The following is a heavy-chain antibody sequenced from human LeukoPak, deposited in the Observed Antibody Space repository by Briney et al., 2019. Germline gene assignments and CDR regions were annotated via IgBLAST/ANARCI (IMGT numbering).Heavy chain of an antibody. Sequence: PGGSLRLSCVASGFTFSSYWMHWVRQDPRKGLVWVSRINGDGRNINYADSVRGRFTISRDNSKNTLYLQMNSLRAEDTAVYYCAKDQYCTSTSCYVGYWGQGTLVTVSS. CDR3: AKDQYCTSTSCYVGY. J-gene: IGHJ4*02. D-gene: IGHD2-2*01. CDR1: GFTFSSYW. CDR2: INGDGRNI. V-gene: IGHV3-74*01.